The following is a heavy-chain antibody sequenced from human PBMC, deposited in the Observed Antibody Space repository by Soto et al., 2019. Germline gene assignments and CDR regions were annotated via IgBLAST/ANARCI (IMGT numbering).Heavy chain of an antibody. J-gene: IGHJ6*02. Sequence: QVQLVQSGAKVKKPGSSVKVSCKASGGTFSSYAISWVRQAPGQGLEWMGGIIPIFGTANYAQKFQGRVTITADESTSTAYMELSSLRSEDTAVYYCARAGITMVRGPSYYYYGMDVWGQGTTVTVSS. CDR1: GGTFSSYA. D-gene: IGHD3-10*01. V-gene: IGHV1-69*01. CDR3: ARAGITMVRGPSYYYYGMDV. CDR2: IIPIFGTA.